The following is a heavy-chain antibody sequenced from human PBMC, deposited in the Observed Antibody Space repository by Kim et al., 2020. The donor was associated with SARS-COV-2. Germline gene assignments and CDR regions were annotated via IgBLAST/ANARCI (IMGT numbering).Heavy chain of an antibody. J-gene: IGHJ4*02. CDR3: AREDYYGPKTFDY. Sequence: YAQKFQGRVTITADESTSTAYMELSSLRSEDTAVYYCAREDYYGPKTFDYWGQGTLVTVSS. V-gene: IGHV1-69*01. D-gene: IGHD3-10*01.